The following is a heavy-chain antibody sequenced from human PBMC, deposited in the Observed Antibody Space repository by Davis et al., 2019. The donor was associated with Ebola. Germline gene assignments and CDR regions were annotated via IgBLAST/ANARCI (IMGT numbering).Heavy chain of an antibody. CDR1: GGSFSDYY. CDR2: MNRRGRA. CDR3: VRFGYGAY. D-gene: IGHD3-22*01. Sequence: PSETLSLTCAVYGGSFSDYYWSWIRQPPGKGLEWIGEMNRRGRAYYNPSLKSRVTISVDTSKNQFSLKLRSVTAADTAVYYCVRFGYGAYWGQGTLVTVSS. V-gene: IGHV4-34*01. J-gene: IGHJ4*02.